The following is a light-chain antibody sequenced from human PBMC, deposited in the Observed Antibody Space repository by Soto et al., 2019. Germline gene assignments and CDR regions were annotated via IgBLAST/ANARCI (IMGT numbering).Light chain of an antibody. CDR3: QQYENLPT. Sequence: DIQLTQSPASLSASVGDTVTITCRASQSITSYLNWYQQKPGTGPKLLIWAASSLQSGAPSRFSGSVSGTDFTLTISSLQPEDFATYYCQQYENLPTFGQGTRLEIK. CDR1: QSITSY. J-gene: IGKJ5*01. CDR2: AAS. V-gene: IGKV1-39*01.